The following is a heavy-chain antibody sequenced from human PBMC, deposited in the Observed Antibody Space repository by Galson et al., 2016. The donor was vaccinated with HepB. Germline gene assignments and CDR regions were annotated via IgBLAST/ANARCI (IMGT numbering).Heavy chain of an antibody. D-gene: IGHD3-16*02. Sequence: SLRLSCAASGFTFSSYWMTWVRQAPGKGLEWVALISFDGTEKYYADSVRGRFTISRDNSKNTLYLQMKSLRADDTAVYYCARDRGDYVWGSSRLVTAYYYGLDVWGQGTTVTVSS. J-gene: IGHJ6*02. V-gene: IGHV3-30*03. CDR1: GFTFSSYW. CDR3: ARDRGDYVWGSSRLVTAYYYGLDV. CDR2: ISFDGTEK.